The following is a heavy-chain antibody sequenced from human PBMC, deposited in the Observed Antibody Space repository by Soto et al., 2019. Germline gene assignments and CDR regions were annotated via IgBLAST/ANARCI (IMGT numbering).Heavy chain of an antibody. V-gene: IGHV3-23*01. CDR3: AKDALGDYFYYGMDV. J-gene: IGHJ6*02. CDR2: ISDSGGRT. CDR1: GFTFNNYA. Sequence: PGGSLRLSCAVSGFTFNNYAMNWVRQAPGKGLEWVSSISDSGGRTYYADSVKGRFTISRDNPKNTLYLQMNSLRAEDTAIYYCAKDALGDYFYYGMDVWGQGTTVTVSS.